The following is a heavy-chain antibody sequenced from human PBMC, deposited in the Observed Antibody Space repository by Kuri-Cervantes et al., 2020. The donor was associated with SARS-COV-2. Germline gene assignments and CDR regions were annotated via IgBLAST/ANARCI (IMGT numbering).Heavy chain of an antibody. CDR3: ARTYSSSSLFYDY. V-gene: IGHV4-4*02. Sequence: SCAVSGGSISSSNWWSWVRQPPGKGLEWIGEIYHSGNTNYNPSLKSRVTIPVDKSKNQFSLKLSSVTAADTAVYYCARTYSSSSLFYDYWGQGTLVTVSS. D-gene: IGHD6-6*01. J-gene: IGHJ4*02. CDR2: IYHSGNT. CDR1: GGSISSSNW.